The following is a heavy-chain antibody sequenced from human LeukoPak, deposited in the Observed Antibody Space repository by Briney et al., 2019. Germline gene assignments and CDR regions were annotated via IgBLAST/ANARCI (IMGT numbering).Heavy chain of an antibody. J-gene: IGHJ4*02. CDR1: GFTFSSYW. CDR3: ARDRVENYGNYDQGNNF. Sequence: GGSLRLSCAASGFTFSSYWMSWVRQAPGKGLEWVANIKQDGSEKYYVDSVKGRFTISRDNAKNSLYLQMNSLRAEDTAVYYCARDRVENYGNYDQGNNFWGRGTLVTVSS. D-gene: IGHD4-11*01. V-gene: IGHV3-7*01. CDR2: IKQDGSEK.